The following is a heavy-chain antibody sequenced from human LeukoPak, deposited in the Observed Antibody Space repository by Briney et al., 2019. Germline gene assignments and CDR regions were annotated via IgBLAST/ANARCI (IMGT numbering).Heavy chain of an antibody. CDR3: AREFPEYSSSWYGYFDY. J-gene: IGHJ4*02. CDR1: GFTVSSNY. D-gene: IGHD6-13*01. Sequence: PGGSLRLSCAASGFTVSSNYMSWVRQAPGKGPEWVSVIYSGGSTYYADSVKGRFTISRDNSKNTLYLQMNSLRAEYTAVYYCAREFPEYSSSWYGYFDYWGQGTLVTVSS. CDR2: IYSGGST. V-gene: IGHV3-53*01.